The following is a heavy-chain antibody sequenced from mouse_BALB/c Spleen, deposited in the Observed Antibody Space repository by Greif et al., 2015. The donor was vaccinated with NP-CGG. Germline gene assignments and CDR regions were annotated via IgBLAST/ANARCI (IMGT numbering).Heavy chain of an antibody. CDR1: GYSITSDYA. CDR2: ISYRGST. J-gene: IGHJ1*01. Sequence: EVQLQQSGPGLVKPSQSLSLTCTVTGYSITSDYAWNWIRQFPGNKLEWMGYISYRGSTSYNPSLKSRISITRDTSKNQFFLQLNSVTTEDTATYYCARGVLRDWYFDVWGAGTTVTVSS. V-gene: IGHV3-2*02. D-gene: IGHD1-1*01. CDR3: ARGVLRDWYFDV.